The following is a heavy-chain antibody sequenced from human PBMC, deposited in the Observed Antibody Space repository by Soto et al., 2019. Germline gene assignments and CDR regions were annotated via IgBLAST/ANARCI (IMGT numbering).Heavy chain of an antibody. CDR1: GGSIRNHY. Sequence: PSETLSLTXTGSGGSIRNHYWNWIRQPAGKGLEWIGRIYISGNTNYNPSLKSRVSMSVDTSKNQFSLKLNSVTAADTAVYYCARDHGNYYPHFDDWGRGTLVTVS. CDR2: IYISGNT. D-gene: IGHD1-26*01. V-gene: IGHV4-4*07. J-gene: IGHJ4*02. CDR3: ARDHGNYYPHFDD.